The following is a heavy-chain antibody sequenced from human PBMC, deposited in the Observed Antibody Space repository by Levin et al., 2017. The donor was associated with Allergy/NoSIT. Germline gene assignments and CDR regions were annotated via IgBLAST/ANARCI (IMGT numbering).Heavy chain of an antibody. Sequence: ASVKVSCKASGYTFTSYGISWVRQAPGQGLEWMGWISAYNGNTNYAQKLQGRVTMTTDTSTSTAYMELRSLRSDDTAVYYCARFYCSGGSCYNNYYYYMDVWGKGTTVTVSS. CDR3: ARFYCSGGSCYNNYYYYMDV. J-gene: IGHJ6*03. CDR1: GYTFTSYG. CDR2: ISAYNGNT. D-gene: IGHD2-15*01. V-gene: IGHV1-18*01.